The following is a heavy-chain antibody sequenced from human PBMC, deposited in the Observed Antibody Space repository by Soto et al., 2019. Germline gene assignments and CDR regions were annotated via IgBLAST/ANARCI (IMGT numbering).Heavy chain of an antibody. V-gene: IGHV3-48*02. CDR1: GFTFITYA. D-gene: IGHD3-16*02. CDR2: ISSSSATI. Sequence: GGSLRLSCAASGFTFITYAVNWLRQAPGKGLEWLSYISSSSATIYYADSVKGRFTISRDNGKNSLFLQMDSLRDEDTAVYYCARDNPTGSYPDPWGQGTLVTVSS. CDR3: ARDNPTGSYPDP. J-gene: IGHJ5*02.